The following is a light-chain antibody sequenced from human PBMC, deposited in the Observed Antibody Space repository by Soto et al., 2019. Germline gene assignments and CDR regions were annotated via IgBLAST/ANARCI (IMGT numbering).Light chain of an antibody. CDR2: DAP. CDR3: QQYGDRPRT. J-gene: IGKJ1*01. Sequence: EVDLTQSPATLSVSPGDTATLSCRASQDIGSAVAWYHQRSGQAPRLLIFDAPIRVPTTPARFSGSVSGTEFTLTISSLESEDFAVYFCQQYGDRPRTFGQGTKVDIK. V-gene: IGKV3-15*01. CDR1: QDIGSA.